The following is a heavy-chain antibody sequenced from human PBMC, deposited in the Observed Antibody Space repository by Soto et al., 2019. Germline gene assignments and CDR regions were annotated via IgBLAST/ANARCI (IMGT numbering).Heavy chain of an antibody. V-gene: IGHV1-69*12. CDR2: IMPIFRTP. D-gene: IGHD1-1*01. J-gene: IGHJ6*02. Sequence: QVQLEQSGAEVKKPGSSVKVSCKASGGTFRNSAISWVRQAPGQGLEWMGGIMPIFRTPDYAHKYQGRVTITADESTSTAYMELSGLRSDATAVYYCARENDRPQSGGNYSYILDVWGHGTTVTVSS. CDR3: ARENDRPQSGGNYSYILDV. CDR1: GGTFRNSA.